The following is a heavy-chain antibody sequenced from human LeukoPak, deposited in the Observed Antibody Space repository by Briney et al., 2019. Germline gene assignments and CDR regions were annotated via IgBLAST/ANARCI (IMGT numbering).Heavy chain of an antibody. V-gene: IGHV3-23*01. CDR2: ISGIGGST. CDR1: GFTFSSYA. Sequence: GGSLRLSCAASGFTFSSYAMSWVRQAPGKGLEWVSAISGIGGSTYYADSVKGRFTISRDNSKNTLYLQMNSLRAEDTAVYYCAKAVQLWLVSYIDYWGQGTLVTVSS. D-gene: IGHD6-19*01. J-gene: IGHJ4*02. CDR3: AKAVQLWLVSYIDY.